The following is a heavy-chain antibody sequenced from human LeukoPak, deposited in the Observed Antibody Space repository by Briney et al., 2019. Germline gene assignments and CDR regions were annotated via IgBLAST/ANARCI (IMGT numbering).Heavy chain of an antibody. Sequence: PSQTLSLTCAVSGGSISSGGYSWSWIRQPPGKGLEWVGYIYHSGSTYYNPSLKSRVTISVDRSKNQFSLKLSSVTAADTAVYYCARVPYSSGYPTSWDVWGQGTTVTVSS. CDR2: IYHSGST. CDR1: GGSISSGGYS. CDR3: ARVPYSSGYPTSWDV. V-gene: IGHV4-30-2*01. D-gene: IGHD3-22*01. J-gene: IGHJ6*02.